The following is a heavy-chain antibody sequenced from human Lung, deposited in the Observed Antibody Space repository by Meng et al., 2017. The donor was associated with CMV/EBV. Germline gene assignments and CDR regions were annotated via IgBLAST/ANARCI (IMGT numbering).Heavy chain of an antibody. CDR2: IRSKPYSYAT. Sequence: GGSLRLXCAASGFTFSGSPMHWVRQASGKGLEWVCRIRSKPYSYATEYAASVKGRFTISRDDSKNTAFLQMDSLKTEDTAVYYCARQGGETYGSHYYYGMDVWXQGXTVTVSS. CDR3: ARQGGETYGSHYYYGMDV. J-gene: IGHJ6*02. V-gene: IGHV3-73*01. CDR1: GFTFSGSP. D-gene: IGHD3-10*01.